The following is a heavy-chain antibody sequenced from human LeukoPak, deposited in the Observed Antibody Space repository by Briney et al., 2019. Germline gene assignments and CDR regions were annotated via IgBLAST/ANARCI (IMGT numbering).Heavy chain of an antibody. J-gene: IGHJ4*02. V-gene: IGHV4-39*01. CDR3: VYYYGSGSVEY. D-gene: IGHD3-10*01. CDR1: GGSITSSNYY. Sequence: SETLSLTXTVSGGSITSSNYYWGRIRQPPGKGLEWIGSFYYSGSTNYNPSLKSRVTISVDTSKNQFSLKLCSVTAADTAVYYCVYYYGSGSVEYWGQGTLVTVSS. CDR2: FYYSGST.